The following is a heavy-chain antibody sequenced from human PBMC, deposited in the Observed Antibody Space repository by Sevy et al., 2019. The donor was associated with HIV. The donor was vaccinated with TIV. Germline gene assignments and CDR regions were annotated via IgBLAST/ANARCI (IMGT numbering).Heavy chain of an antibody. CDR1: GFTVSSNY. Sequence: GGSLRLSCAASGFTVSSNYMSWVRQAPGKGLEWVSVIYSGGSTYYADSVKGRFTISRDNSKNTLYLQMNSLRAEDTATYYCAKATEYSSSDDAFDIWGQGTMVTVSS. CDR3: AKATEYSSSDDAFDI. CDR2: IYSGGST. J-gene: IGHJ3*02. V-gene: IGHV3-53*01. D-gene: IGHD6-6*01.